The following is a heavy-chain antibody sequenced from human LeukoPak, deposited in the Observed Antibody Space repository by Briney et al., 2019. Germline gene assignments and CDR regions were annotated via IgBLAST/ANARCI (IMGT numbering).Heavy chain of an antibody. D-gene: IGHD3-9*01. J-gene: IGHJ4*02. CDR3: ARGHYDVLTSSYKWTPDY. CDR1: GITLSNYG. CDR2: ISGSGGTT. Sequence: GGSLRLSCAVSGITLSNYGMSWVRQAPGKGLEWVAGISGSGGTTNYADSVKGRFTISRDNLKNSLSLRLDSLRAEDTAVYYCARGHYDVLTSSYKWTPDYWGQGTLVTVSS. V-gene: IGHV3-23*01.